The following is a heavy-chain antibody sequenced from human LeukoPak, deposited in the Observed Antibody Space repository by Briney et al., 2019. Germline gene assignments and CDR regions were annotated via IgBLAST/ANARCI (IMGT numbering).Heavy chain of an antibody. Sequence: SGTLSLTCAVCGGSINSSNWWSWVRQPPGKGLECIGEIYHSGHTNYNPSLESRITISVDKSKNHFSLKLTSVTAADTAVYYCARASSGYYHDYWGQGTLVTVSS. CDR1: GGSINSSNW. D-gene: IGHD3-22*01. J-gene: IGHJ4*02. CDR2: IYHSGHT. CDR3: ARASSGYYHDY. V-gene: IGHV4-4*02.